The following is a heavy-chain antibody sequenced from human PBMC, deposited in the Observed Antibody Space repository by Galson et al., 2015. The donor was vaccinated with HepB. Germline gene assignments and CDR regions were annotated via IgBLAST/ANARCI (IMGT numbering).Heavy chain of an antibody. Sequence: SLRLSCAASGFTFSSYGMHWVRQAPGKGLEWVAVISYDGSNKYYADSVKGRFTISRDNSKNTLYLQMNSLRAEDTAVYYCANDGYYDSSGYPGDYWGQGTLVTVSS. V-gene: IGHV3-30*18. CDR1: GFTFSSYG. J-gene: IGHJ4*02. D-gene: IGHD3-22*01. CDR2: ISYDGSNK. CDR3: ANDGYYDSSGYPGDY.